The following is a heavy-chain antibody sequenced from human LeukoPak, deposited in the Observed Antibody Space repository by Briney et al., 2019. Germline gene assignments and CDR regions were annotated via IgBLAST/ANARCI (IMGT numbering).Heavy chain of an antibody. CDR3: TATLGY. V-gene: IGHV3-15*01. CDR2: IKSKTDGGTT. CDR1: GFTVSSNY. Sequence: GGSLRLSCVASGFTVSSNYMSWVRQAPGKGLEWVGRIKSKTDGGTTDYAAPVKGRFTISRDDSKNTLYLQMNSLKTEDTAVYYCTATLGYWGQGTLVTVSS. J-gene: IGHJ4*02.